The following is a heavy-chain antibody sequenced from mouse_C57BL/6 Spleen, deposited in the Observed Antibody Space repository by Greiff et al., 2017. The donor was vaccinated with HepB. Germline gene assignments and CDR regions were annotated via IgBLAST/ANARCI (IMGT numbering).Heavy chain of an antibody. J-gene: IGHJ2*01. D-gene: IGHD1-1*01. Sequence: VKLMESGAELVRPGASVTLSCKASGYTFTDYEMHWVKQTPVHGLEWIGAIDPETGGTAYNQKFKGKAILTADKSSSTAYMELRSLTSEDSAVYYCTRNYGSSGYYWGQGTTLTVSS. CDR3: TRNYGSSGYY. CDR1: GYTFTDYE. CDR2: IDPETGGT. V-gene: IGHV1-15*01.